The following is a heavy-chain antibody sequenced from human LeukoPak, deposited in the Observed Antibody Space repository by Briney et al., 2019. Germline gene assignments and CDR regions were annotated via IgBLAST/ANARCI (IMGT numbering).Heavy chain of an antibody. CDR2: ISDSGGST. Sequence: GGSLRLSCAASGFTFRSYAMSWVRQAPGKGLEWVSAISDSGGSTYYADSVKGRFTISRDNSKNTLYLQMNSLRAEDTAVYYCAKDRGSSGWHYDYWGQGTLVTVSS. V-gene: IGHV3-23*01. J-gene: IGHJ4*02. D-gene: IGHD6-19*01. CDR1: GFTFRSYA. CDR3: AKDRGSSGWHYDY.